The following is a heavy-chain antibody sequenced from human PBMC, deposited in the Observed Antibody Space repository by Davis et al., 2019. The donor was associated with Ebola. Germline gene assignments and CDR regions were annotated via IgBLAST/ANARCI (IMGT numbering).Heavy chain of an antibody. CDR3: VKTQFLEWSYGMDV. CDR2: ITSNGGST. J-gene: IGHJ6*02. V-gene: IGHV3-64*01. CDR1: GFTFSSYE. D-gene: IGHD3-3*01. Sequence: LKISCAASGFTFSSYEMYWVRQAPGKGLEYVSGITSNGGSTSYANSVKGRFTISRDNSKNTLYLQMGSLRAEDMGVYYCVKTQFLEWSYGMDVWGHGTTVTVSS.